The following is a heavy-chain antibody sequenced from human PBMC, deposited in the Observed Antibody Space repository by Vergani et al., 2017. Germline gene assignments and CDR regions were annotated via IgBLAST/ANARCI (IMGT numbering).Heavy chain of an antibody. J-gene: IGHJ5*02. CDR1: GYKFTSFD. V-gene: IGHV1-69*13. CDR2: IIPIFGTT. CDR3: ARDQCPPRVRGGWWFDP. D-gene: IGHD3-10*01. Sequence: QEQLVQSGAEVRKPGASVKVSCKASGYKFTSFDINWVRLATGQGLEWMGRIIPIFGTTSYAQKFQGRVTILADESTSTAYMELSSLRSEDTAVYYCARDQCPPRVRGGWWFDPWGQGTLVTVSS.